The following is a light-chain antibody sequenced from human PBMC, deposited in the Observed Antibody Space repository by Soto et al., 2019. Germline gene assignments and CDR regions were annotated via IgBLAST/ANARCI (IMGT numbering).Light chain of an antibody. CDR2: EVN. Sequence: QSALTQPPSASGSPGQSVTISCTGTSSDVGGYNYVSWYQQHPGKVPKLMVYEVNKQTSGVPDRFSGSKSGNTASLTVSGLQAEDEADYYCASYAGGNNVFGTGTKLTVL. CDR1: SSDVGGYNY. J-gene: IGLJ1*01. V-gene: IGLV2-8*01. CDR3: ASYAGGNNV.